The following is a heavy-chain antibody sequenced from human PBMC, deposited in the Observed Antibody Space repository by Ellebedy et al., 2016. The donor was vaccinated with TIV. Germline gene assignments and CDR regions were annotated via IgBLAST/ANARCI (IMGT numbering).Heavy chain of an antibody. CDR1: GGSFSGYY. D-gene: IGHD3-10*01. CDR2: INHSGST. V-gene: IGHV4-34*01. CDR3: AREGLNTYYYGSGSF. Sequence: SETLSLXCAVYGGSFSGYYWSWIRQPPGKGLEWIGEINHSGSTNYNPSLKSRVTISVDTSKNQFSLKLSSVTAADTAVYYCAREGLNTYYYGSGSFWGQGTLVTVSS. J-gene: IGHJ4*02.